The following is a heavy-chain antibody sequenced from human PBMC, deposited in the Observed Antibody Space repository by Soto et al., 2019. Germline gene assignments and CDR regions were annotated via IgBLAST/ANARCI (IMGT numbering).Heavy chain of an antibody. Sequence: GESLNFSYKGAVNSFAGYWVSRVRQLPGKGLEWMGKIDPSDSYTDYSPSFQGHVTISPDKSISTAYLQWSSLKASDTAVYYCARQTPPRISLDVNRDNWRDPLGQGTLVTV. CDR3: ARQTPPRISLDVNRDNWRDP. CDR1: VNSFAGYW. J-gene: IGHJ5*02. V-gene: IGHV5-10-1*01. D-gene: IGHD3-10*02. CDR2: IDPSDSYT.